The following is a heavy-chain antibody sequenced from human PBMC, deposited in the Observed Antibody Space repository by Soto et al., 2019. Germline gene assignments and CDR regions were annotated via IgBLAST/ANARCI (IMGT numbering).Heavy chain of an antibody. CDR1: GFTFSSYA. CDR2: ISGSGGST. D-gene: IGHD3-22*01. Sequence: HPGGSLRLSCAASGFTFSSYAMSWVRQAPGKGLEWVSAISGSGGSTYYADSVKGRFTISRDNSKNTLYLQMNSLRAEDTAVYYCATSPRPTYYYDSSGYYRYDAFDIWGQGTMVTVSS. V-gene: IGHV3-23*01. J-gene: IGHJ3*02. CDR3: ATSPRPTYYYDSSGYYRYDAFDI.